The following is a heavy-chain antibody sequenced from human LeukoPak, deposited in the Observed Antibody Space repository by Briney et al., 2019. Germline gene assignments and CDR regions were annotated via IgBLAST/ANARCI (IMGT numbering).Heavy chain of an antibody. J-gene: IGHJ5*02. V-gene: IGHV3-30*02. CDR1: GFIFRSYG. CDR2: IHLEGSNE. CDR3: AKDGIMHSNGPPEFDP. Sequence: PGGSLRLSCVASGFIFRSYGIHWVRQAPGKGLECLTFIHLEGSNEYYADFVKGRFTISRDNSKNIAYLQMNSLRAEDTAVYYCAKDGIMHSNGPPEFDPWGQGTLVSVSS. D-gene: IGHD3-16*01.